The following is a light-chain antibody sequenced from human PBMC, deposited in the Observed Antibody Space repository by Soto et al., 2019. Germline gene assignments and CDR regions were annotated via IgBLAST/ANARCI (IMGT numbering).Light chain of an antibody. CDR1: QTIVATY. V-gene: IGKV3-20*01. J-gene: IGKJ2*02. Sequence: IVVTQSPDTLSLSPGERATLSCRTSQTIVATYLAWYQQKPGQPPRPLIYGISTRAPGVPARFRGNGAGTEFTLTISRLEPEDFAVYFCQQYGASPCAFGQGTRLEIK. CDR3: QQYGASPCA. CDR2: GIS.